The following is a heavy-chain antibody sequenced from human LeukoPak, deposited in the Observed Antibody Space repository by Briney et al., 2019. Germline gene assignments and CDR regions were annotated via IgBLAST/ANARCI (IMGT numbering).Heavy chain of an antibody. CDR3: ARATWEPRAFDI. D-gene: IGHD1-26*01. CDR1: GGSFSGYY. Sequence: PSETLSLTCAVYGGSFSGYYWSWIRQPPGKGLEWIGEINHSGSTNYNPSLKSRVTISVDTSKNQFSLKLSSVTAADTAVYYCARATWEPRAFDIWGQGTMVTVSS. J-gene: IGHJ3*02. CDR2: INHSGST. V-gene: IGHV4-34*01.